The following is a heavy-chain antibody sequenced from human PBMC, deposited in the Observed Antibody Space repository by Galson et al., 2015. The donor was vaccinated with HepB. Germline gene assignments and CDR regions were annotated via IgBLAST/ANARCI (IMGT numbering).Heavy chain of an antibody. CDR2: ISYDGSNK. D-gene: IGHD6-13*01. V-gene: IGHV3-30*04. J-gene: IGHJ4*02. Sequence: SLRLSCAASGFTFSSYAMHWVRQAPGKGLEWVAVISYDGSNKYYADSVKGRFTISRDNSKNTLYLQMNSLRAEDTAVHYCASQYSSSWYALDYWGQGTLVTVSS. CDR3: ASQYSSSWYALDY. CDR1: GFTFSSYA.